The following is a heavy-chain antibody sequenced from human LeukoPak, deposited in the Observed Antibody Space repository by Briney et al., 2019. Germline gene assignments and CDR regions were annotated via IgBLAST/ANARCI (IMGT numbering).Heavy chain of an antibody. CDR3: AKDLVSRDYDIYDY. J-gene: IGHJ4*02. V-gene: IGHV3-23*01. CDR2: ISGSGGST. Sequence: GGSVRLSCAASGFTFSSYAMSWVRQAPGKGLEWVSAISGSGGSTYYADSVKGRFTISRDNSKNTLYLQMNSLRAEDTAVYYCAKDLVSRDYDIYDYWGQGTLVTVSS. CDR1: GFTFSSYA. D-gene: IGHD3-9*01.